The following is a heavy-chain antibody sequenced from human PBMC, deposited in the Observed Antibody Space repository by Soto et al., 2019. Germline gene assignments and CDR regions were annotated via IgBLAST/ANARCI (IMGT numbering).Heavy chain of an antibody. D-gene: IGHD2-8*01. J-gene: IGHJ3*01. V-gene: IGHV3-7*01. CDR3: ARGAGCRNCLINDGSFDF. CDR1: EFTFSDYY. CDR2: IKEDGSEK. Sequence: GGSLRLSCAASEFTFSDYYMNWVRQAPGKGLEWVANIKEDGSEKYYVDSVKGRFTISRDNAKNSLYLQMNSLRAEDTAVYYWARGAGCRNCLINDGSFDFWGQGTMVTVSS.